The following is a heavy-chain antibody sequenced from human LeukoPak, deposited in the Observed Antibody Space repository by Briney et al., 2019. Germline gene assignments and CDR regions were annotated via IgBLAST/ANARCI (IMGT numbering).Heavy chain of an antibody. CDR1: GYTFTGYY. Sequence: ASVKVSCKASGYTFTGYYMHWVRQAPGQGLEWMGWINPNSGGTNYAQKFQGRVTMTRDTSISTAYMELSRLRSDDTAVYYCARGILTPYYDILTVYYYYYMDVWGKGTTVTISS. D-gene: IGHD3-9*01. J-gene: IGHJ6*03. V-gene: IGHV1-2*02. CDR3: ARGILTPYYDILTVYYYYYMDV. CDR2: INPNSGGT.